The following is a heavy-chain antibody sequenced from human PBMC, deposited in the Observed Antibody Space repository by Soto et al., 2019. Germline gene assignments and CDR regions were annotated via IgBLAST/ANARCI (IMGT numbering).Heavy chain of an antibody. CDR1: GGFISSSSYY. CDR3: ASTPRGEMDYDFWSGHDC. V-gene: IGHV4-39*01. CDR2: IYYSGST. Sequence: SETLSLTCTVSGGFISSSSYYWGWIRQPPGKGLEWIGSIYYSGSTYYNPSLKSRVTISVDTSKNQFSLKLSSVTAADTAVYYCASTPRGEMDYDFWSGHDCWGQGTLVTVSS. D-gene: IGHD3-3*01. J-gene: IGHJ4*02.